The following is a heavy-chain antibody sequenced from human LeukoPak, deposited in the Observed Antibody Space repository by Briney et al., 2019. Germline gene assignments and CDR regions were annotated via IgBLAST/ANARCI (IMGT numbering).Heavy chain of an antibody. V-gene: IGHV3-66*01. Sequence: GGSLRLSCAASGFTVSSNYMSWVRQAPGKGLEWVSVIYSGGSTYYADSVKGRFTISRDNSKNTLYLQMNSLRAEDTAVYYCARVRKAITIFGVVIPSYFDYWGQGTLVTVSS. CDR3: ARVRKAITIFGVVIPSYFDY. D-gene: IGHD3-3*01. J-gene: IGHJ4*02. CDR1: GFTVSSNY. CDR2: IYSGGST.